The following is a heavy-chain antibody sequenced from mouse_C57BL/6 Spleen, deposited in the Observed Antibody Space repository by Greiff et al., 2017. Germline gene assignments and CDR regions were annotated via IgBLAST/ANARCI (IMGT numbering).Heavy chain of an antibody. J-gene: IGHJ4*01. V-gene: IGHV1-64*01. D-gene: IGHD1-1*01. CDR1: GYTFTSYW. CDR3: AITTVEGYAMDY. CDR2: IHPNSGST. Sequence: QVQLKQPGAELVKPGASVKLSCKASGYTFTSYWMHWVKQRPGQGLEWIGMIHPNSGSTNYNEKFKSKATLTVDKSSSTAYMQLSSLTSEDSAVYYCAITTVEGYAMDYWGQGTSVTVSS.